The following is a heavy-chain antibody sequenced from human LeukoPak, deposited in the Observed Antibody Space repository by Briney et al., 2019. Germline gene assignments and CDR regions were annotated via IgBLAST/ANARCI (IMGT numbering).Heavy chain of an antibody. Sequence: GESLKISSKGSAYSFTSYWIGWVRQMPGKGLEWMGIIYPADSDTRYSPSFQGQVTISADKSISTAYLQWSSLKASDTAMYYCARVKEATTDYDCWSGYWGPLDYWGQGTLVTVSS. J-gene: IGHJ4*02. CDR3: ARVKEATTDYDCWSGYWGPLDY. V-gene: IGHV5-51*01. CDR2: IYPADSDT. CDR1: AYSFTSYW. D-gene: IGHD3-3*01.